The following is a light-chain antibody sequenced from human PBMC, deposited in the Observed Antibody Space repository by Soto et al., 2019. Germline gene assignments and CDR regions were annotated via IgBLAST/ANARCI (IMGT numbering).Light chain of an antibody. CDR3: QQYGSSPYT. CDR2: GAS. Sequence: EMVLTQSPGTLSLSPGERATLSCRASQSVSSNYLAWYQQKPGQAPRLLIYGASSRATGIPDRFSGSGSGTDFPLTITRLEPEDFAVYYCQQYGSSPYTFGQGTKLEIK. CDR1: QSVSSNY. V-gene: IGKV3-20*01. J-gene: IGKJ2*01.